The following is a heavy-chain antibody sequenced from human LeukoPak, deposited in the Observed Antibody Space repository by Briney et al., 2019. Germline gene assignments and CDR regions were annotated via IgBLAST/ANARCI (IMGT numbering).Heavy chain of an antibody. CDR2: INPNSGGT. Sequence: ASVRVSCKASGYTFSAYYMHWGREAPGHGLEWMGGINPNSGGTNYAKKFQGRVTMTRDTSISTAYMELSRLRSDDTAVYYCARDLQQRVLHYGMDVWGQATTVTV. D-gene: IGHD6-13*01. CDR3: ARDLQQRVLHYGMDV. CDR1: GYTFSAYY. V-gene: IGHV1-2*02. J-gene: IGHJ6*01.